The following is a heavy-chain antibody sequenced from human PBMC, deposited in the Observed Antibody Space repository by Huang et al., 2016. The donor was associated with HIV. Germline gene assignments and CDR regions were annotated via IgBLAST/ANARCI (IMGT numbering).Heavy chain of an antibody. CDR3: AKDRVAGTGHCFDP. D-gene: IGHD6-19*01. Sequence: EVKLLESGGGLVQPGGSLRLSCAASGFSFSSYTMTWVRQAPGKGLEWVSTIRGSDNTKFYADSLKGRFTISRDKSKNTLYLQMKSLRVDDTAVYYCAKDRVAGTGHCFDPWGQGTLVTVSS. CDR2: IRGSDNTK. CDR1: GFSFSSYT. J-gene: IGHJ5*02. V-gene: IGHV3-23*01.